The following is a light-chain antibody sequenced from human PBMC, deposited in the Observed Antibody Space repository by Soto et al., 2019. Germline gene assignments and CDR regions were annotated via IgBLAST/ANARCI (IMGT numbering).Light chain of an antibody. J-gene: IGLJ2*01. CDR3: SAWDDSIYGPV. V-gene: IGLV1-44*01. Sequence: QSVLTQPPSASGTPVQRVAISCSGGSSNIGTNPVNWYLHLPGTAPKLLIYSDNQRPSGVPDRFSGSKSGTSASLTISGLQSEDGADYCSAWDDSIYGPVFGGGTKLTVL. CDR1: SSNIGTNP. CDR2: SDN.